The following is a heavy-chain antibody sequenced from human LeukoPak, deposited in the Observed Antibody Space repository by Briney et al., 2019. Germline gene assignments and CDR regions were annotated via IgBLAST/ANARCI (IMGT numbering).Heavy chain of an antibody. V-gene: IGHV4-34*01. J-gene: IGHJ5*02. Sequence: SETLSLTCAVYGGSFSGYYWSWIRQLPGKGLEWIGEINHSGSTNYNPSLKSRVTISVDTSKNQFSLKLSSVTAADTAVHYCARDLWFGRNWFDPWGQGTLVTVSS. CDR2: INHSGST. CDR1: GGSFSGYY. CDR3: ARDLWFGRNWFDP. D-gene: IGHD3-10*01.